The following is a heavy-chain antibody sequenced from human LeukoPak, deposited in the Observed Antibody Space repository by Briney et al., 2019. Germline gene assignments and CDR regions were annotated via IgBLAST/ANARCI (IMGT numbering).Heavy chain of an antibody. J-gene: IGHJ4*02. CDR2: ISFDGTNK. CDR3: AAGSSGDCSRTICPPTDY. D-gene: IGHD2-2*01. CDR1: GFTFSNSA. V-gene: IGHV3-30-3*01. Sequence: GGSLSLSCAASGFTFSNSAMHWVRQAPGKGLEWVAVISFDGTNKYYADSVKGRFTISRDNSKNTVYVQMSSLRGDDSGVYYCAAGSSGDCSRTICPPTDYWGQGTLVTVSS.